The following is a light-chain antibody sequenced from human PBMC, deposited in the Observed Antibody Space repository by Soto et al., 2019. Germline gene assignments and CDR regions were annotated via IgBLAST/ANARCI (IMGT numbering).Light chain of an antibody. V-gene: IGKV1-27*01. CDR1: QGISNY. CDR3: QKYNSAPPGT. Sequence: DIQMTQSPSSLSASVGDRVTITCRASQGISNYLAWYQQNPGKVPKLLIYAASTFQSGVPSRFSGSGSGTDFTLTISSLQPEDVATYYCQKYNSAPPGTFGQGTKVEIK. J-gene: IGKJ1*01. CDR2: AAS.